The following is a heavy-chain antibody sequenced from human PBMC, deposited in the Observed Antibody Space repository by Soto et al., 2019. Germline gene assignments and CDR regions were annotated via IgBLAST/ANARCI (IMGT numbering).Heavy chain of an antibody. CDR1: GFIFTSYI. CDR3: ARESEDLTSNFDY. J-gene: IGHJ4*02. V-gene: IGHV3-21*06. CDR2: ISSTTNYI. Sequence: GGSLRLSCAASGFIFTSYIMNWVRQAPGKGLEWVSSISSTTNYIYYGDSMKGRFTISRDNAKNSLYLEMNSLRAEDTAVYYCARESEDLTSNFDYWGQGTLVTVSS.